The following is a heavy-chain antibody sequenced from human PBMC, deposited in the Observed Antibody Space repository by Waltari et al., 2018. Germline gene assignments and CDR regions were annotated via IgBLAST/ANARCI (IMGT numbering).Heavy chain of an antibody. CDR3: TTDFHSEYAEYYFDN. V-gene: IGHV3-15*01. D-gene: IGHD2-2*01. Sequence: VELVDSGGGSVKPGGSLRVSCSASGFSLNGAWVSWVRYRPGKGLGGFGRFKFRGECGTAEYPAPVKDRFFISRDDSKPTLYLQMNSLKTEDTAVYYCTTDFHSEYAEYYFDNWTQGTLVTVSS. J-gene: IGHJ4*02. CDR1: GFSLNGAW. CDR2: FKFRGECGTA.